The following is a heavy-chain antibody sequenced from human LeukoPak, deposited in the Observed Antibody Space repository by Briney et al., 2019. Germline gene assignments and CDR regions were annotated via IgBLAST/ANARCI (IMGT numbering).Heavy chain of an antibody. V-gene: IGHV3-15*01. D-gene: IGHD2-2*01. Sequence: PGGSLRLSCAASGFTFSNACMSWAREAPGKGREWGGRLTSKTDGGTRDYAAAVKGRVTSSRDDARITLDVQMNSLKTDDTAVSNCTTDCSSTSCYLGCFDHWGQGTLVTVSS. J-gene: IGHJ5*02. CDR2: LTSKTDGGTR. CDR3: TTDCSSTSCYLGCFDH. CDR1: GFTFSNAC.